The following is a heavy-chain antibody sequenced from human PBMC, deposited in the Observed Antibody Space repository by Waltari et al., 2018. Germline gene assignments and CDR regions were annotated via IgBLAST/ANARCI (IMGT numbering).Heavy chain of an antibody. J-gene: IGHJ6*03. CDR1: GFTFSSYG. Sequence: QVQLVESGGGVVQPGRSLRLSCAASGFTFSSYGMHWVRQAPGKGLEWVAVIWYDGSNKYYADSVKGRFTISRDNSKNTLYLQMNSLRAEDTAMYYCAKGHTDSGATQVWYYYYMDVWGKGTTVTVSS. CDR3: AKGHTDSGATQVWYYYYMDV. D-gene: IGHD3-16*01. CDR2: IWYDGSNK. V-gene: IGHV3-30*18.